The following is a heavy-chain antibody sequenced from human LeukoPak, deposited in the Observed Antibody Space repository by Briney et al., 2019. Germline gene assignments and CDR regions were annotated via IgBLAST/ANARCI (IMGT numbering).Heavy chain of an antibody. CDR3: ARDTRLYCGGDRYFGAIDY. D-gene: IGHD2-21*02. CDR2: ISYDGSNK. CDR1: GFTFSSYA. Sequence: GGSLRLSCAASGFTFSSYAMHWVRQAPGKGLEWVAVISYDGSNKYYADSVKGRFTISRDNSKNTLYLQMNSLRAEDTAVYYCARDTRLYCGGDRYFGAIDYWGQGTLVTVSS. J-gene: IGHJ4*02. V-gene: IGHV3-30*04.